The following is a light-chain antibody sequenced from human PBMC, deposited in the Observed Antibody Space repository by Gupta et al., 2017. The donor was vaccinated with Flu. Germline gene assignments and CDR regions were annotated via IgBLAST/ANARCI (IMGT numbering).Light chain of an antibody. CDR1: ALSNQY. CDR3: QSADNSGTYVV. V-gene: IGLV3-25*03. J-gene: IGLJ2*01. Sequence: SYALTQPPSVSVSPGQTARITCSGDALSNQYTYWYQQKPGQAPVLVIFKDTERPSGIPERFSGSTSGTTVTLTISGVQAEDEAAYYCQSADNSGTYVVFGGGTKLTV. CDR2: KDT.